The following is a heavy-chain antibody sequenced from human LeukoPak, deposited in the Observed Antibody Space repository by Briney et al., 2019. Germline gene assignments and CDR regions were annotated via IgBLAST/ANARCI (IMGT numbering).Heavy chain of an antibody. V-gene: IGHV4-34*01. D-gene: IGHD3-3*01. CDR3: ARARVVNTYYDMDV. J-gene: IGHJ6*02. CDR2: INHSGST. Sequence: SETLSLTCAVYGGSFSGYYWSWIRQPPGKGLEWIGEINHSGSTNYNPSLKSRITISVDTSKNQFSLKLSSVTAADTAVYYCARARVVNTYYDMDVWGQGTTVTVSS. CDR1: GGSFSGYY.